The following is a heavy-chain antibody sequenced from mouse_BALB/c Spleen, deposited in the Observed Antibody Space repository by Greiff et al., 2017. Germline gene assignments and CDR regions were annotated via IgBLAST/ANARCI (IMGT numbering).Heavy chain of an antibody. D-gene: IGHD1-1*01. CDR1: GYSFTGYN. Sequence: EVKLMESGPELEKPGASVKISCKASGYSFTGYNMNWVKQSNGKSLEWIGNIDPYYGGTSYNQKFKGKATLTVDKSSSTAYMQLKSLTSEDSAVYYCARRSSGSSWGGYAMDYWGQGTSVTVSS. J-gene: IGHJ4*01. CDR3: ARRSSGSSWGGYAMDY. V-gene: IGHV1-39*01. CDR2: IDPYYGGT.